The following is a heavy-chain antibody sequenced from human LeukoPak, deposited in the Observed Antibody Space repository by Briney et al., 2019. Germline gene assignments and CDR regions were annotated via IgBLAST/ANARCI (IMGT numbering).Heavy chain of an antibody. CDR2: IYYSGST. CDR3: ARVIDYGDFMMGMDV. CDR1: GGSISSYY. D-gene: IGHD4-17*01. Sequence: SETLSLTCTVSGGSISSYYWSWIRQPPGKGLEWIGYIYYSGSTNYNPSLKSRVTISVDTSKNQFSLKLSSVTAADTAVYYCARVIDYGDFMMGMDVWGKGTTVTVSS. V-gene: IGHV4-59*12. J-gene: IGHJ6*04.